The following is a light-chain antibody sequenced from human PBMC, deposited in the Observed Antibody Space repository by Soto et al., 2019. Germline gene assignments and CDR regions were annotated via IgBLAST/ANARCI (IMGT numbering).Light chain of an antibody. CDR3: QQANSFPHT. J-gene: IGKJ2*01. CDR1: QGVSYW. V-gene: IGKV1-12*01. Sequence: DIQMTQSPSSVSASVGDSVTITCRASQGVSYWLAWYQQKPGKAPKLLIYAASNLRSGVPSRFSGSGSGTDFTLTISSLQPEDFATYHCQQANSFPHTFGQGTKLEIK. CDR2: AAS.